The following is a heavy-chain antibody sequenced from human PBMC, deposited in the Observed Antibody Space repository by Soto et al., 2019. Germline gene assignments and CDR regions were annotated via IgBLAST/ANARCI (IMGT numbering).Heavy chain of an antibody. CDR3: ARSPYSSGSYYPIDY. Sequence: ASVKVSCKASGYTFTYYYIHWVRQAPGQGLERMGIINPSGGSTSYAQKFQSRVTMTRDTSTSTVYMELSSLRSENTAVYYCARSPYSSGSYYPIDYWGQGTLVTVSS. D-gene: IGHD3-22*01. CDR2: INPSGGST. CDR1: GYTFTYYY. J-gene: IGHJ4*02. V-gene: IGHV1-46*01.